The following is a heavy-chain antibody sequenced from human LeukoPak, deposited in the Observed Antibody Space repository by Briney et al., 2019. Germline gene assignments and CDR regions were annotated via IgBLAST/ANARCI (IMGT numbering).Heavy chain of an antibody. D-gene: IGHD6-6*01. Sequence: SETLSLTCTVSGGSISSYYWSWIRQPAGKGLEWIGRIYTSGSTNYNPSLKSRVTMSVDTSKNQFSLKLSSVTAADTAMYYCARAVTLFSRIAARPIWFDPWGQGTLVTVSS. CDR3: ARAVTLFSRIAARPIWFDP. J-gene: IGHJ5*02. CDR2: IYTSGST. V-gene: IGHV4-4*07. CDR1: GGSISSYY.